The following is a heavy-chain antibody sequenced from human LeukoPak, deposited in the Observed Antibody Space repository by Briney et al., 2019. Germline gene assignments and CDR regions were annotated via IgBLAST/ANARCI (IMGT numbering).Heavy chain of an antibody. CDR2: IYTSGST. V-gene: IGHV4-4*07. D-gene: IGHD3-3*01. J-gene: IGHJ4*02. CDR1: GGSISSYY. CDR3: ERGPAPFWSGYYPLDY. Sequence: SETLSLTCTVSGGSISSYYWSWIRQPAGKGLEWIGRIYTSGSTNYNPSLKSRVTMSVDTSKNQFSLKLSSVTAADTAVYYCERGPAPFWSGYYPLDYWGQGTLVTVSS.